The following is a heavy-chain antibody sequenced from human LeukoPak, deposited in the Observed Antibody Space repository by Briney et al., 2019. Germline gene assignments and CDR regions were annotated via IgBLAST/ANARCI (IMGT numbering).Heavy chain of an antibody. Sequence: PGGSLRLSCAASGFTVSSNYMSWVRQAPGKGLEWVANIKQDGSEKYYVDSVKGRFTISRDNAKNSLYLQMNSLRAEDTAVYYCARDHSNDDYWGQGTLVTVSS. J-gene: IGHJ4*02. CDR2: IKQDGSEK. CDR3: ARDHSNDDY. CDR1: GFTVSSNY. D-gene: IGHD4-11*01. V-gene: IGHV3-7*01.